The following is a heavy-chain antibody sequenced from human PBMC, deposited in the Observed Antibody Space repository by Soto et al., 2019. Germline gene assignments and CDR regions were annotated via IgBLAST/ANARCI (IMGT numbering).Heavy chain of an antibody. CDR3: ARGGSAAAGFYYYYYGMDA. CDR2: INPNSGGT. Sequence: GASVKVSCKASGYTFTGYYIHWVRQAPGQGLEWMGWINPNSGGTNYAQKFQGWVTMTRDTSISTAYMELSRLRSDDTAVYYCARGGSAAAGFYYYYYGMDAWGQGTTVTVSS. J-gene: IGHJ6*02. V-gene: IGHV1-2*04. CDR1: GYTFTGYY. D-gene: IGHD6-13*01.